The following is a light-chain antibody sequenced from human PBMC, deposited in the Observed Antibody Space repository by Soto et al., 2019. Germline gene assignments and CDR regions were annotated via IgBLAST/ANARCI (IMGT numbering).Light chain of an antibody. CDR2: EVS. V-gene: IGLV2-23*02. CDR1: SSDVGRYSL. J-gene: IGLJ1*01. CDR3: CSYAGSTTLYV. Sequence: QSALTQPASVSGSPGQSITISCTGTSSDVGRYSLVSWYQQHPGKAPKLMIYEVSKRPSGVSNRFSASKSGNTASLTISGLQAEVEADYYCCSYAGSTTLYVFGSGTNVPVL.